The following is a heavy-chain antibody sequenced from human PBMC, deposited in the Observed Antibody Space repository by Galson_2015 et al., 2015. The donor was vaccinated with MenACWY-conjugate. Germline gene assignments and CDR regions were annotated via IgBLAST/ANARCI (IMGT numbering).Heavy chain of an antibody. D-gene: IGHD1-20*01. CDR2: ISGSGGST. Sequence: SLRLSCAASGFTFSSYAMNWVRQAPGKGPEWVSAISGSGGSTYYADSVKGRFTIARDNYKNTLYLQMNSLRADDTAIYYCAKDGNWIPLHFDNWGQGTLVTVSS. V-gene: IGHV3-23*01. J-gene: IGHJ4*02. CDR1: GFTFSSYA. CDR3: AKDGNWIPLHFDN.